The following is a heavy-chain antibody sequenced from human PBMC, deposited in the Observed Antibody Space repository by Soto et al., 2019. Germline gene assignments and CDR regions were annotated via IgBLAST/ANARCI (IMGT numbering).Heavy chain of an antibody. CDR2: ISGSGGST. D-gene: IGHD3-22*01. CDR3: AKYYDSSGYYTFDY. J-gene: IGHJ4*02. CDR1: GFTFSSYA. V-gene: IGHV3-23*01. Sequence: HPGGSLRLSCAASGFTFSSYAMSWVRQAPGKGLEWVSAISGSGGSTYYADSVKGRFTISRDNSKNTLYLQMNSLRAEDTAVYYCAKYYDSSGYYTFDYWGQGTLVTVSS.